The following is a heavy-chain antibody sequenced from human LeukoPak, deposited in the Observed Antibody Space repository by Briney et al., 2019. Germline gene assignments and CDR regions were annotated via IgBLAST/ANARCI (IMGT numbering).Heavy chain of an antibody. D-gene: IGHD1-26*01. V-gene: IGHV1-2*02. CDR3: ASVLISGSYRDAFDI. CDR2: INPNSGGT. J-gene: IGHJ3*02. Sequence: ASVKVSCKASGYTFNGYYIHWVRQAPGQGLEWMGWINPNSGGTDYAQKFQGRVTMTRDTSISTASMELSSLRSDDTAVYHCASVLISGSYRDAFDIWGQGTMVTVSS. CDR1: GYTFNGYY.